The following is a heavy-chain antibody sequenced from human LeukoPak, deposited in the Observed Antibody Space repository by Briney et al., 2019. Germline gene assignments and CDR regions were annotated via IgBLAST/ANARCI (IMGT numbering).Heavy chain of an antibody. CDR1: GFTFSNYA. Sequence: GGSLRLSCAASGFTFSNYAMNWVRQAPGEGLEWVSAISGSGTSSYYADSVKGRFTISRDNSKNTLYLQMNILGADDTAVYYCAKDAETDFWSDYRFEYWGQGTLVTVSS. CDR3: AKDAETDFWSDYRFEY. J-gene: IGHJ4*02. V-gene: IGHV3-23*01. D-gene: IGHD3-3*01. CDR2: ISGSGTSS.